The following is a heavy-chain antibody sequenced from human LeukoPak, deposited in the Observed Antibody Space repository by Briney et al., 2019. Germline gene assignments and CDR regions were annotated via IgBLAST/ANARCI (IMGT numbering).Heavy chain of an antibody. V-gene: IGHV1-69*13. CDR2: IIPIFGTT. CDR3: ARDTFITIFGVVIKTFHYYYGMDV. J-gene: IGHJ6*02. CDR1: GGTFSTYG. Sequence: VASVKVSCKASGGTFSTYGVSWVRQAPGQGLEWMGGIIPIFGTTNYAQKFQGRVTITADESTSTAYMELRSLRSDDTAVYYCARDTFITIFGVVIKTFHYYYGMDVWGQGTTVTVSS. D-gene: IGHD3-3*01.